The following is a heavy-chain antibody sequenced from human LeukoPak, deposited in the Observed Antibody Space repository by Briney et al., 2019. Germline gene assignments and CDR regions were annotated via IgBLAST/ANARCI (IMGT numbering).Heavy chain of an antibody. CDR3: ARLQWLACDY. V-gene: IGHV4-39*01. CDR2: IYYSGST. Sequence: PSETLSLTCTVSGGSIRSSYYYWGWIRQPPGKGLEWIGSIYYSGSTYYNPSLKSRVTISVDTSKNQFSLKLSSVTAADTAVYYCARLQWLACDYWGQGTLVTVSS. J-gene: IGHJ4*02. CDR1: GGSIRSSYYY. D-gene: IGHD6-19*01.